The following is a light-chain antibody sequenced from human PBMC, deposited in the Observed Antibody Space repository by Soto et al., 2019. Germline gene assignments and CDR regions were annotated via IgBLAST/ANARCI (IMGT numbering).Light chain of an antibody. CDR1: QGISSY. V-gene: IGKV1-9*01. J-gene: IGKJ3*01. CDR2: AAS. CDR3: QQLNSYL. Sequence: IRLTQSPSSLSASVGDRVTITCRASQGISSYLAWYQQKPGKAPKLLIYAASTLQSGVPSRFSGSGSGTDFTLTISSLQPEDFATYYCQQLNSYLFGPGTKVDIK.